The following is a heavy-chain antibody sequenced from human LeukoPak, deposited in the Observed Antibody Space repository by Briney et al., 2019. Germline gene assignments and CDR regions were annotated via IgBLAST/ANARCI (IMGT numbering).Heavy chain of an antibody. CDR3: ARDPRPDYGDYGYFDL. D-gene: IGHD4-17*01. V-gene: IGHV4-59*01. CDR1: GGSISSYY. CDR2: IYYSGST. J-gene: IGHJ2*01. Sequence: SETLSLTCTVSGGSISSYYWSWIRQPPGKGLEWIGYIYYSGSTNYNPSLKSRVTISVDTSKNQFSLKLGSVTAADTAVYYCARDPRPDYGDYGYFDLWGRGTLVTVSS.